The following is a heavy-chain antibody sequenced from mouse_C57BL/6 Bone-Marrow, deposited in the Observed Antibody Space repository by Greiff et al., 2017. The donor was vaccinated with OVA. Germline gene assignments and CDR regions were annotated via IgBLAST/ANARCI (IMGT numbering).Heavy chain of an antibody. CDR2: ILTGSGST. J-gene: IGHJ3*01. Sequence: QVQLQQSGAELMKPGASVKLSCKATGYTFTGYWIEWVKQRPGHGLEWIGEILTGSGSTNYNEKFKGKATFTADTSYNTADMQLSSLTTEDSPIYYCARRGGYYFRFAYWGQGTLVTVSA. V-gene: IGHV1-9*01. D-gene: IGHD2-3*01. CDR1: GYTFTGYW. CDR3: ARRGGYYFRFAY.